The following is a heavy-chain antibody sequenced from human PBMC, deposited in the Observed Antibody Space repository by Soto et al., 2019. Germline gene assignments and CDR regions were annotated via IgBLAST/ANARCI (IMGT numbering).Heavy chain of an antibody. V-gene: IGHV1-18*01. Sequence: QVQLVQSGGEVKKPGASVKVSCKASGYTFSSYGISWVRQAPGQGLEWMGWISVYNGNTNYAEKFQGRVTMTTDTTPGTAYMELGSLTSDGTAGYSCARRFGYSSSYNSYFLDVWGKGTTVTVSS. CDR2: ISVYNGNT. CDR1: GYTFSSYG. J-gene: IGHJ6*03. D-gene: IGHD6-13*01. CDR3: ARRFGYSSSYNSYFLDV.